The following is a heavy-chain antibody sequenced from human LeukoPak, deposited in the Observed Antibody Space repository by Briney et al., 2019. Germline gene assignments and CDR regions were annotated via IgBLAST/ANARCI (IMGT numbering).Heavy chain of an antibody. CDR1: GFTFSTLP. V-gene: IGHV3-64D*06. Sequence: GGSLRLSCSASGFTFSTLPMHWVGQAPGKGLEYVSGSSSNGGSTYYADSVKGRFTISRDNSKNTLYLQMSSLRPEDTAVYYCVNQISGWVYWGQGTLVTVSS. D-gene: IGHD6-19*01. CDR2: SSSNGGST. CDR3: VNQISGWVY. J-gene: IGHJ4*02.